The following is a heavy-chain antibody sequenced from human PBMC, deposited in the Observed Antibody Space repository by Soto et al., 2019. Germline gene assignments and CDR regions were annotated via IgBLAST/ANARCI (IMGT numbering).Heavy chain of an antibody. CDR3: ARGRRYGDPNWFDP. Sequence: GGSLRLSCAASGFTVSSNYMSWVRQAPGKGLEWVSVIYSGGSTYYADSVKGRFTISRDNSKNTLYLQMNSLRPEDTAVYYCARGRRYGDPNWFDPWGQGTLVTVSS. V-gene: IGHV3-66*01. CDR1: GFTVSSNY. CDR2: IYSGGST. J-gene: IGHJ5*02. D-gene: IGHD4-17*01.